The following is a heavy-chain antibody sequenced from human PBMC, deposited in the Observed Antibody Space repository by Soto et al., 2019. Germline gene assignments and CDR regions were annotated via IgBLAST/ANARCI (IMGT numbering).Heavy chain of an antibody. J-gene: IGHJ4*02. Sequence: SETLSLTCTVSGGSISSSSYYWGWIRQPPGKGLEWIGSIYYSGSTYYNPSLKSRVTISVDTSKNQFSLKLSSVTAADTAVYYCARFPAVAARSFGLDYWGQGTLVTVSS. V-gene: IGHV4-39*01. CDR2: IYYSGST. CDR3: ARFPAVAARSFGLDY. CDR1: GGSISSSSYY. D-gene: IGHD6-19*01.